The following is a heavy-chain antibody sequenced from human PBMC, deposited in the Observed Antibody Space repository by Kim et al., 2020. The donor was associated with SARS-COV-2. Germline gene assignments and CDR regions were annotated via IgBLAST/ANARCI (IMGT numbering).Heavy chain of an antibody. V-gene: IGHV4-39*01. CDR2: IYYSGST. Sequence: SETLSLTCTVYGGSISSSSYYWGWIRQPPGKGLEWIGSIYYSGSTYYNPSLKSRVTISVDTSKNQFSLKLSSVTAADTAVYYCARLSSSSWGWFDPWGQG. J-gene: IGHJ5*02. CDR3: ARLSSSSWGWFDP. CDR1: GGSISSSSYY. D-gene: IGHD6-13*01.